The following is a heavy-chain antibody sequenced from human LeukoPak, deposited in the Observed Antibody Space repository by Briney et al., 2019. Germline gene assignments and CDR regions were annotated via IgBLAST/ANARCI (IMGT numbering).Heavy chain of an antibody. J-gene: IGHJ4*02. CDR1: GYTFTSYG. CDR2: ISAYNGNT. CDR3: AREIGRGIGRPRWGTFDY. D-gene: IGHD1-26*01. Sequence: ASVKVSCKASGYTFTSYGIRWVRQAPGQGLEWMGWISAYNGNTNYAQKLQGRVTMTTDTSTSTAYMELRSLRSDDTAVYYCAREIGRGIGRPRWGTFDYWGQGTLVTVSS. V-gene: IGHV1-18*01.